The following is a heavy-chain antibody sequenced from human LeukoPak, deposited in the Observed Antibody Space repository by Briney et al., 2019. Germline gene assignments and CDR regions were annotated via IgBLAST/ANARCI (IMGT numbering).Heavy chain of an antibody. CDR1: GFTFGSYW. CDR2: IKQDGRER. J-gene: IGHJ6*02. D-gene: IGHD5-24*01. V-gene: IGHV3-7*01. Sequence: GGSLRLSRVASGFTFGSYWMTWVRQAPGKGLEWVANIKQDGRERYYGDSVYVDSVTGRFTVSRDNAKNSLYLQMNSLRVDDTAVYYCARDLLEPDYYYYGMDVWGQGTTVTVSS. CDR3: ARDLLEPDYYYYGMDV.